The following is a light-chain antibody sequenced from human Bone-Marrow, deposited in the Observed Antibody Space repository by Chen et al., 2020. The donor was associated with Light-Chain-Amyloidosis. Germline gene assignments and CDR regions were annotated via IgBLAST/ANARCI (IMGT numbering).Light chain of an antibody. J-gene: IGKJ3*01. V-gene: IGKV1-33*01. CDR1: QDIITS. CDR3: HQYENLPFT. CDR2: DAS. Sequence: DIQMTQSPSSLSASVGDRVIISCQARQDIITSLNWFQLKPGKAPKLLIYDASNLQTGVPSRFTGSGSGTHFTLAISSLHPDDIATYYCHQYENLPFTFGPGTKVEMK.